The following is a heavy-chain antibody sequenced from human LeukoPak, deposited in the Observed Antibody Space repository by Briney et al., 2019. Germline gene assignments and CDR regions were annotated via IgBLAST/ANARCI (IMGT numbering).Heavy chain of an antibody. CDR2: IGSRSSYI. CDR1: GFTFSDYS. V-gene: IGHV3-21*05. D-gene: IGHD3-10*01. Sequence: KPGGSLRLSCVASGFTFSDYSMNWVRQAPGKGLEWVSCIGSRSSYIYYAGSVKGRFTISRDNAKNSLYLQMNSLRAEDTALYYCARPLYGSGSSSFDYWGQGTLVTVSS. J-gene: IGHJ4*02. CDR3: ARPLYGSGSSSFDY.